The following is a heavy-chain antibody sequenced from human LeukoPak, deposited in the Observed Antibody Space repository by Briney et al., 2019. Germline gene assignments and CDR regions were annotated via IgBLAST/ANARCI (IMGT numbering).Heavy chain of an antibody. J-gene: IGHJ4*02. Sequence: GESLKISFKGSGYSFANSWIAWVRQMPGTGLEWMGSIYPGDSNTYYSPSFQGQVSISADRSITTAYLQWSSLKASDTAMYFCATARAVYDTSGDYAYYFDYWGQGILVTVSS. V-gene: IGHV5-51*01. CDR2: IYPGDSNT. CDR3: ATARAVYDTSGDYAYYFDY. CDR1: GYSFANSW. D-gene: IGHD3-22*01.